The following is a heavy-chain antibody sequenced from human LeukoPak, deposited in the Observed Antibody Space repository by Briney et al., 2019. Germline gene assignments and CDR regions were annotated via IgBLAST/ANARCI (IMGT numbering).Heavy chain of an antibody. V-gene: IGHV4-30-4*07. J-gene: IGHJ6*03. Sequence: SETLSLTCAVSGGSISSGGYSWSWIRQPPGKGLEWIGYIYYSGSTYYNPSLKSRVTISVDTSKNQFSLKLSSVTAADTAVYYCARDGRGLGFYYYYMDVWGKGTTVTVSS. CDR1: GGSISSGGYS. CDR3: ARDGRGLGFYYYYMDV. CDR2: IYYSGST.